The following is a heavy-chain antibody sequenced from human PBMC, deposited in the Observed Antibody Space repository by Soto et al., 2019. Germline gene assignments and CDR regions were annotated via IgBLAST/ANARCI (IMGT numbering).Heavy chain of an antibody. J-gene: IGHJ5*02. D-gene: IGHD2-8*02. V-gene: IGHV3-9*01. CDR2: ISWNSGSI. CDR3: TRDVGSTGRSWFDP. Sequence: EVHLVESGGGLVQPGRSLRLSCAAPGFPFDDYVMHWVRQAPGKGLEWVSSISWNSGSITYADSVKGRFTVSRDNAKNSLYLQMNTLRAEDTALYYCTRDVGSTGRSWFDPWGQGTLVTVSS. CDR1: GFPFDDYV.